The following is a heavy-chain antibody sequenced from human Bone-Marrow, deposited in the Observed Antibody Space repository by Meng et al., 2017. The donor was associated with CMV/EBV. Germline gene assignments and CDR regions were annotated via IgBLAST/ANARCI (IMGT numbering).Heavy chain of an antibody. Sequence: SETLSLTCAVYGGSFSGYYWNWIRQPPGKGLEWIGEINHSGSTNYKPSLKSRVTISVDTSKNQFSLKLSSVTAADTAVDYCARGCYNWNYYFDYWGQGTLVTVSS. CDR3: ARGCYNWNYYFDY. J-gene: IGHJ4*02. V-gene: IGHV4-34*01. CDR2: INHSGST. D-gene: IGHD1-7*01. CDR1: GGSFSGYY.